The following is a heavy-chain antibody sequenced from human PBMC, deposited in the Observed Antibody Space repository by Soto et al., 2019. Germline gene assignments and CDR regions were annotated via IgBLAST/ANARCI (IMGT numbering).Heavy chain of an antibody. V-gene: IGHV5-51*01. CDR3: ASLSYDFWSGYGYGMDV. D-gene: IGHD3-3*01. Sequence: XESLKVSCQGSGYRFTSYVSGWVRQMPGKGLEWMGIIYPGDSDTRYSPSFQGQVTISADKSISTAYLQWSSLKASDTAMYYCASLSYDFWSGYGYGMDVWGQATTVTVSS. CDR1: GYRFTSYV. J-gene: IGHJ6*02. CDR2: IYPGDSDT.